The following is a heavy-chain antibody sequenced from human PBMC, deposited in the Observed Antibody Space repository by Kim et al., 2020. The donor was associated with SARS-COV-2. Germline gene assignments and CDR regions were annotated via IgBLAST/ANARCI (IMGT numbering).Heavy chain of an antibody. CDR2: IIPIFGTA. V-gene: IGHV1-69*13. J-gene: IGHJ4*02. CDR3: ARVPPHETDFDY. CDR1: GGTFSSYA. Sequence: SVKVSCKASGGTFSSYAISWVRQAPGQGLEWMGGIIPIFGTANYAQKFQGRVTITADESTSTAYMELSSLRSEDTAVYYCARVPPHETDFDYWGQGTLVTVSS. D-gene: IGHD1-1*01.